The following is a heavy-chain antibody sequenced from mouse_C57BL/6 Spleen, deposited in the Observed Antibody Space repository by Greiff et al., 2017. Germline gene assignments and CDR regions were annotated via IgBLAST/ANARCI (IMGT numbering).Heavy chain of an antibody. V-gene: IGHV14-1*01. D-gene: IGHD2-4*01. CDR3: TTGDYGPYAMDY. CDR1: GFNIKDYY. CDR2: IDPEDGDT. Sequence: EVQLQQSGAELVRPGASVKLSCTASGFNIKDYYMHWVKQRPEQGLEWIGRIDPEDGDTEYAPKFQGKATMTADTSSNTAYLQLSSLTSEDTAVYYCTTGDYGPYAMDYWGQGTSVTVSS. J-gene: IGHJ4*01.